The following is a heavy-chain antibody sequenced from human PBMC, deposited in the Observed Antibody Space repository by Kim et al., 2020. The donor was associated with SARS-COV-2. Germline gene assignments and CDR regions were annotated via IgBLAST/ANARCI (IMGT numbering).Heavy chain of an antibody. CDR1: GFTFSSYS. CDR2: ISSSSSYI. CDR3: ARDPFVCGGDCYSDY. D-gene: IGHD2-21*02. J-gene: IGHJ4*02. Sequence: GGSLRLSCAASGFTFSSYSMNWVRQAPGKGLEWVSSISSSSSYIYYADSVKGRFTISRDNAKNSLYLQMNSLRAEDTAVYYCARDPFVCGGDCYSDYWGQGTLVTVSS. V-gene: IGHV3-21*01.